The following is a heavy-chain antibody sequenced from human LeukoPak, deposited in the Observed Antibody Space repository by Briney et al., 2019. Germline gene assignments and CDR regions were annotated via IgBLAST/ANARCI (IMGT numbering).Heavy chain of an antibody. CDR2: IYHSGST. D-gene: IGHD1-1*01. J-gene: IGHJ4*02. CDR1: GYSITSGYY. CDR3: ARQWQGTGFDY. V-gene: IGHV4-38-2*01. Sequence: SDTLSLTCAVSGYSITSGYYWGWIRQPPGKGLEWIGAIYHSGSTHYNPSLESRVTISVDTSKNQFSLKLSSVTAADTAVYYCARQWQGTGFDYWGQGTLVAVSS.